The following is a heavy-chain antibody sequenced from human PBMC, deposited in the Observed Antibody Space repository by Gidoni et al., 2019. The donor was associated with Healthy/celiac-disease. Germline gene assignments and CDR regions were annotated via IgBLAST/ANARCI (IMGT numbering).Heavy chain of an antibody. J-gene: IGHJ5*02. D-gene: IGHD1-26*01. CDR3: AGGAVVGATTEGRFDP. V-gene: IGHV3-11*06. Sequence: QVQLVESGGGLVKPGGSLRLSCAAAGFTFSDYYMSWIRQAPGKGLEWVSYISSSSTYTKYADSVKGRFTVSRDNDKTSLYLQMNSLRGEDTAVYYCAGGAVVGATTEGRFDPWGQGTLVTVSS. CDR2: ISSSSTYT. CDR1: GFTFSDYY.